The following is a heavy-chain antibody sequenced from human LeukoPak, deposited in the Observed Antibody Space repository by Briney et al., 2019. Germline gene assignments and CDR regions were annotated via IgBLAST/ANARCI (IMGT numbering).Heavy chain of an antibody. J-gene: IGHJ6*03. D-gene: IGHD6-13*01. Sequence: PGGSLRLSCAASGFTFSSYGMHWVRQAPGKGLEWVAFIRYDGSNKYYADSVKGRFTISRDNSKNTLYLQMNSLRAEDTAVYYCAREGGSIAAAGSHSYYYYYYMDVWGKGTTVTISS. CDR2: IRYDGSNK. CDR1: GFTFSSYG. CDR3: AREGGSIAAAGSHSYYYYYYMDV. V-gene: IGHV3-30*02.